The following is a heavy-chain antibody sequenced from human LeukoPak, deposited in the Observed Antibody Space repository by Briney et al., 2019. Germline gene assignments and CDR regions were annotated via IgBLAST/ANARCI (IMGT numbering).Heavy chain of an antibody. V-gene: IGHV3-7*01. CDR3: ARDGDYIMPPFDY. Sequence: GGSLRLSCAASGFTFTRYWMCWVRQAPGRGLEWVANIKQDGSETHYVDSVKGRFTISRDNARNLVYLQMNSLRDDDTAVYYCARDGDYIMPPFDYWGQGILVTVSS. D-gene: IGHD4-17*01. J-gene: IGHJ4*02. CDR1: GFTFTRYW. CDR2: IKQDGSET.